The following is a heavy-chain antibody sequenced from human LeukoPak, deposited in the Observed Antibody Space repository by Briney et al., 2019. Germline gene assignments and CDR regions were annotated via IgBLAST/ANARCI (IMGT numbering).Heavy chain of an antibody. CDR2: TYYRSKWYN. CDR1: GDSVSSNSAA. D-gene: IGHD6-19*01. CDR3: ARESAGTYYFDY. J-gene: IGHJ4*02. V-gene: IGHV6-1*01. Sequence: SQTLSLTCAISGDSVSSNSAAWNWIRQSPSRGLEWLGRTYYRSKWYNNYALSVKSRMTVNPDTSKNQISLQLNSVTPEDTAVYYCARESAGTYYFDYWGQGALVTVSS.